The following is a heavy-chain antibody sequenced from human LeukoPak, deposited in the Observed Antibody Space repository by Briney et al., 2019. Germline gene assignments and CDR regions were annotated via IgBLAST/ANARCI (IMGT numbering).Heavy chain of an antibody. CDR1: GFTFSSYA. J-gene: IGHJ5*02. CDR3: ARDSAHIVVVPVVIPPGLDNWFDP. V-gene: IGHV3-48*04. CDR2: ISGSSSNT. D-gene: IGHD2-2*01. Sequence: GGSLRLSCAASGFTFSSYAMHWVRQAPGKGLEWVSYISGSSSNTKYADSVKGRFTISRDNAKNSLYLQMNSLRAEDTAVYYCARDSAHIVVVPVVIPPGLDNWFDPWGQGTLVTVSS.